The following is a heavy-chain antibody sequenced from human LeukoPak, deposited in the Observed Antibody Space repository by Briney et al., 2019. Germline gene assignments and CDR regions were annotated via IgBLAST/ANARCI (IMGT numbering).Heavy chain of an antibody. CDR2: INPNSGGT. J-gene: IGHJ3*02. CDR1: GYTFTSYD. CDR3: ASSNDNWNYYAFDI. V-gene: IGHV1-2*02. Sequence: ASVKVSCKASGYTFTSYDINWVRQAPGQGLEWMGWINPNSGGTNYAQKFQGRVTMTRDTSISTAYMELSRLRSDDTAVYYCASSNDNWNYYAFDIWGQGTMVTVSS. D-gene: IGHD1-7*01.